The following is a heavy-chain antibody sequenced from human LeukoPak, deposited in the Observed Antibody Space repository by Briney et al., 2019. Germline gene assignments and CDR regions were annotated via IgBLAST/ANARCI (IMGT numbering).Heavy chain of an antibody. CDR2: INHGGST. CDR3: ARGLVVPAATRYWYFDL. CDR1: GGSFSGYY. Sequence: PSETLSLTCAVYGGSFSGYYWSWIRQPPGKGLEWIGEINHGGSTNYNPSLKSRVTKSVDTSKNQFSLKLSSVTAADTAVYYCARGLVVPAATRYWYFDLWGRGTLVTVYS. J-gene: IGHJ2*01. D-gene: IGHD2-2*01. V-gene: IGHV4-34*01.